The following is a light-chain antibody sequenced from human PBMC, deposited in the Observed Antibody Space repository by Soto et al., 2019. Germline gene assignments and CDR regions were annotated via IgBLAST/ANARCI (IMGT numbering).Light chain of an antibody. J-gene: IGLJ1*01. CDR1: SSDIGGYDY. V-gene: IGLV2-11*01. CDR3: SSYAGLYSYV. Sequence: QSALTQPPSASGSPGQSVTISCTGTSSDIGGYDYVSWYQQHPGKAPQVVVYDVTKRPSGVPDRFSGSKSGNTASLTISGLQAEDEADYYCSSYAGLYSYVFGSGTKVTVL. CDR2: DVT.